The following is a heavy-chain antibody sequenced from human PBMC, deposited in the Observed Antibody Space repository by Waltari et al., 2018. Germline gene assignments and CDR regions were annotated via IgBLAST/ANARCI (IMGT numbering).Heavy chain of an antibody. CDR1: GYTFTSYD. D-gene: IGHD3-3*01. J-gene: IGHJ3*02. Sequence: QVQLVQSGAKVKKPGASVKVSCKASGYTFTSYDINWVRQATGQGLEWMGWMNPNSGNTGYAQKFQGRVTITRNTSISTAYMELSSLRSEDTAVYYCARRITIFGVVIKRYAFDIWGQGTMVTVSS. CDR3: ARRITIFGVVIKRYAFDI. V-gene: IGHV1-8*03. CDR2: MNPNSGNT.